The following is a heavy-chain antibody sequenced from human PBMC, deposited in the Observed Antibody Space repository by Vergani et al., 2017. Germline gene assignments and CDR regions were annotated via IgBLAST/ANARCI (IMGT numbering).Heavy chain of an antibody. D-gene: IGHD2-2*01. V-gene: IGHV1-69*01. Sequence: QVQLVQSGAEVKKPGSSVKVSCKASGGTFSSYAISWVRPAPGQGLEWMGGIIPIFGTANYAQKFQGRVTITADESTSTAYMELSSLRSEDTAVYYCARSHCSSTSCQTCWFDPWGQGTLVTVSS. CDR3: ARSHCSSTSCQTCWFDP. J-gene: IGHJ5*02. CDR1: GGTFSSYA. CDR2: IIPIFGTA.